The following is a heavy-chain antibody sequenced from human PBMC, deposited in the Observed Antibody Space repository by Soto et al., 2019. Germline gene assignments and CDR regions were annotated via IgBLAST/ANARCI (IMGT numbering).Heavy chain of an antibody. CDR3: AILPTVTTTSDY. Sequence: QMQLVESGGGVVQPGRSLRLSCAASGFSFTSFGIHWVRQAPGKGLEWVALISYDGNSKFYSDSVKGRFAVSRDNSKKTVYLQMISLRTEDTAVYSCAILPTVTTTSDYWGPGTLVTVSS. CDR2: ISYDGNSK. D-gene: IGHD4-17*01. V-gene: IGHV3-30*03. J-gene: IGHJ4*02. CDR1: GFSFTSFG.